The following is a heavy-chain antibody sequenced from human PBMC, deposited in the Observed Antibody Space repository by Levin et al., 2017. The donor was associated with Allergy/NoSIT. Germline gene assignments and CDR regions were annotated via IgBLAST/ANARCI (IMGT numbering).Heavy chain of an antibody. J-gene: IGHJ4*02. D-gene: IGHD3-10*01. CDR1: GFTVSSNY. Sequence: PGGSLRLSCAASGFTVSSNYMSWVRQAPGKGLEWVSVIYSGGSTYYADSVKGRFTISRDNSKNTLYLQMNSLRAEDTAVYYCARVLLWFGDVFFDYWGQGTLVTVSS. CDR2: IYSGGST. V-gene: IGHV3-53*01. CDR3: ARVLLWFGDVFFDY.